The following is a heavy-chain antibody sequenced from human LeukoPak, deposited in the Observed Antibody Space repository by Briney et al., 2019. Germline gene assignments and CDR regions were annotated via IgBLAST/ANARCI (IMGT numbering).Heavy chain of an antibody. Sequence: PGGSLRLSCAASGFTFSSYWMIGVRQAPGKGLEWVANIKQDGSEKYYVDSVKGRFTISRDNAKNSLYLQMNSLRAEDTAVYYCATVLLGGSYPLNWFDPWGQGTLVTVSS. CDR2: IKQDGSEK. V-gene: IGHV3-7*05. J-gene: IGHJ5*02. CDR1: GFTFSSYW. CDR3: ATVLLGGSYPLNWFDP. D-gene: IGHD1-26*01.